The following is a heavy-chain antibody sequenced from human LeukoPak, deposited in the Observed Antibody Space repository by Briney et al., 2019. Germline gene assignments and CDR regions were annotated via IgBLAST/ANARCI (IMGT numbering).Heavy chain of an antibody. V-gene: IGHV3-30*03. CDR2: ISYDGSNK. CDR1: GVTLSTYA. J-gene: IGHJ5*02. CDR3: ARDLNPYYYDSSGYYH. D-gene: IGHD3-22*01. Sequence: GGSLRLSCAASGVTLSTYAMSWARQAPGKGLEWVAVISYDGSNKYYADSVKGRFTISRDNSKNTLYLQMNSLRAEDTAVYYCARDLNPYYYDSSGYYHWGQGTLVTVSS.